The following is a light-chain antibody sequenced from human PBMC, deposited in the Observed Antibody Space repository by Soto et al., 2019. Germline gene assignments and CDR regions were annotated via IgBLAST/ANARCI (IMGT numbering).Light chain of an antibody. Sequence: DIQMTQSPSSLSASEGDRVTITCRASQSISSYLNWYQQKPGKAPKLLIYALSSLQSGLPSRFIGSGSWTDYTVTISSLQLEDFATYYGHQCYSTSYTFGQGTKLEIK. J-gene: IGKJ2*01. CDR1: QSISSY. CDR2: ALS. CDR3: HQCYSTSYT. V-gene: IGKV1-39*01.